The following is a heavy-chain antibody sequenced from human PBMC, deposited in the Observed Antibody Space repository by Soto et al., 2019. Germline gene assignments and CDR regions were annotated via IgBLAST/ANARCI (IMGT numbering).Heavy chain of an antibody. CDR3: AKDSATPGTFWFFDL. V-gene: IGHV3-21*04. Sequence: PGGSLRLSCAASGFPFTTYSMNWVRQAPGKGLEWVPSISTSSDIYYAESVKGRFTISRDNAKNSLSLQMDRLRSEDSAFYYCAKDSATPGTFWFFDLWGHGTLVTVSS. CDR1: GFPFTTYS. CDR2: ISTSSDI. D-gene: IGHD1-1*01. J-gene: IGHJ2*01.